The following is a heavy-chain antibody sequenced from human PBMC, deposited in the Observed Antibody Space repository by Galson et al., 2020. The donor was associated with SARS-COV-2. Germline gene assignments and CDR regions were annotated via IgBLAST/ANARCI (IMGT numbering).Heavy chain of an antibody. Sequence: GESLKISCAASGFTFSSYGMHWVRQAPGKGLEWVAVIWYDGSNKYYADSVKGRFTISRDNSKNTLYLQMNSLRAEDTAVYYCARDLSPYYYDSSGYKGDVWGQGTTVTVSS. CDR3: ARDLSPYYYDSSGYKGDV. CDR2: IWYDGSNK. J-gene: IGHJ6*02. D-gene: IGHD3-22*01. V-gene: IGHV3-33*01. CDR1: GFTFSSYG.